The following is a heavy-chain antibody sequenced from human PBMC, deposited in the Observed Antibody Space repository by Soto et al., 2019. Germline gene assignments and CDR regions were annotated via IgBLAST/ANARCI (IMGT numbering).Heavy chain of an antibody. V-gene: IGHV4-4*07. CDR1: GGSISSYY. J-gene: IGHJ6*02. CDR3: HGGSDYDFWSGYSNDYYYYGMDV. D-gene: IGHD3-3*01. Sequence: RSLTCTVSGGSISSYYWSWIRQPAGKGLEWIGRIYTSGSTNYNPSLKSRVTMSVDTSKNQFSLKLSSVTAADTAVYYCHGGSDYDFWSGYSNDYYYYGMDVWGQGTTVTVSS. CDR2: IYTSGST.